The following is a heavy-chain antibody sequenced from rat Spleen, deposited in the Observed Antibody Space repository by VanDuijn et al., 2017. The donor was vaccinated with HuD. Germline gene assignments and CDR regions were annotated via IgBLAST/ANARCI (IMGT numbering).Heavy chain of an antibody. CDR1: GFTFSDYY. CDR3: TTANSGGYSELYYFDY. CDR2: ISYDGTKT. D-gene: IGHD1-11*01. J-gene: IGHJ2*01. Sequence: EVQLVESGGGLVQPGRSLKVSCAASGFTFSDYYMAWVRQAPKKGLEWVASISYDGTKTYYRDSVRGRFTISRNNAKSTLYLQMDSLRSEDTATYYCTTANSGGYSELYYFDYWGQGVMVTVSS. V-gene: IGHV5-20*01.